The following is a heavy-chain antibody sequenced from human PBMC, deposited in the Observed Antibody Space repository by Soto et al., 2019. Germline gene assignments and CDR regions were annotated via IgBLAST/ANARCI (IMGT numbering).Heavy chain of an antibody. V-gene: IGHV1-18*01. CDR2: ISAYNGNT. CDR3: AVGYSSGWETYYFDY. J-gene: IGHJ4*02. Sequence: ASVKVSCKASCYTFSSYGISWVRQAPGQGLEWMGWISAYNGNTNYAQKLQGRVTMTTDTSTSTAYMELRSLRSDDTAVYYCAVGYSSGWETYYFDYWGQGTLVTVSS. CDR1: CYTFSSYG. D-gene: IGHD6-19*01.